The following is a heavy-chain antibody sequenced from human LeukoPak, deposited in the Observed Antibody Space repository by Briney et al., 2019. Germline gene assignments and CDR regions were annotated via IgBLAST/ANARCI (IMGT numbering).Heavy chain of an antibody. Sequence: ASVKVSCKASGGTFSSYAISWVRQAPGQGLEWMGGIIPIFGTANYAQKFQGRVTITADKSTSTAYMELSSLRSEDTAVYYCARGTYGGNTLYYYYYMDVWGKGTTVTVSS. CDR2: IIPIFGTA. V-gene: IGHV1-69*06. CDR1: GGTFSSYA. J-gene: IGHJ6*03. CDR3: ARGTYGGNTLYYYYYMDV. D-gene: IGHD4-23*01.